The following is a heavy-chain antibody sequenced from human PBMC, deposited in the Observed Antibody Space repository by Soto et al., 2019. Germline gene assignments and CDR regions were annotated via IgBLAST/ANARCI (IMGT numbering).Heavy chain of an antibody. V-gene: IGHV3-23*01. CDR2: ISNSGGNT. CDR1: GFTFSSYV. D-gene: IGHD2-2*01. CDR3: ASRYCSSTSCRPGLFDS. Sequence: EVQLLESGGGLVQPGGSLRLSCAASGFTFSSYVMSWVRQAPGKGLEWVSAISNSGGNTYYADSVKGRFTISRDNSKNTLYLQMNRLRVEDTAVYYCASRYCSSTSCRPGLFDSWGQGTLVSISS. J-gene: IGHJ4*02.